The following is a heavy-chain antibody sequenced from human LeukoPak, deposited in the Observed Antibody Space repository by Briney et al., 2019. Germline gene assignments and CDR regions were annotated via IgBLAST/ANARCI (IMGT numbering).Heavy chain of an antibody. CDR2: FHTRGST. D-gene: IGHD2-15*01. Sequence: SQTLSLTCTVSRGSISSGNYYWSWIRQPAGKGLEWIGRFHTRGSTNYNPSLKSRVIISVDTSKNQFSLKLNSVTAADTAVYYCARVDGSCSGGSCPSGNWFDPWGQGTLVTVSS. CDR1: RGSISSGNYY. V-gene: IGHV4-61*02. CDR3: ARVDGSCSGGSCPSGNWFDP. J-gene: IGHJ5*02.